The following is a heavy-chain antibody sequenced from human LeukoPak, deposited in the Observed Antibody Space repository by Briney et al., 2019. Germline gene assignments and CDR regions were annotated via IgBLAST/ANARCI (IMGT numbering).Heavy chain of an antibody. CDR1: LYSLTDYY. V-gene: IGHV1-2*02. D-gene: IGHD5-12*01. CDR3: AAGRWLRSVSDY. J-gene: IGHJ4*02. CDR2: INPHSGDT. Sequence: ASVKVSCKPSLYSLTDYYIHWVRQAPGQRLEWMGCINPHSGDTKYAQKFQARVTMTRDTSISTAYMELDRLRSDDTAVYFCAAGRWLRSVSDYWGQGTLVTVS.